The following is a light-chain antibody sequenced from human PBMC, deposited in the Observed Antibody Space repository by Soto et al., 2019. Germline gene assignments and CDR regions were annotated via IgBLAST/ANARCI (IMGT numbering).Light chain of an antibody. Sequence: EIVLTQSPATLSLSPGERATLSCRASQSVGSYFAWYQQKPGQAPSLLIYDAFSSATGIPARFSGSGSGTDFTLTISSLVPEDFAVYFCQQRSSWPLTFGGGTMVEIK. CDR1: QSVGSY. V-gene: IGKV3-11*01. J-gene: IGKJ4*01. CDR2: DAF. CDR3: QQRSSWPLT.